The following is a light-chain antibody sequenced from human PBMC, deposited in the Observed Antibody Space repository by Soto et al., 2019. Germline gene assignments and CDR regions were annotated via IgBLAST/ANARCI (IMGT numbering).Light chain of an antibody. CDR3: QQYGGSPPYT. V-gene: IGKV3-20*01. Sequence: ESVLTQSPGTLSLSPGERATLSCRASQSLSSSYLAWYQQKPGQAPRLLIYDASSRATGIPDRFSGSRSGTGFALTISRLEPEDFPVYYCQQYGGSPPYTFGQGPKVELK. CDR2: DAS. J-gene: IGKJ2*01. CDR1: QSLSSSY.